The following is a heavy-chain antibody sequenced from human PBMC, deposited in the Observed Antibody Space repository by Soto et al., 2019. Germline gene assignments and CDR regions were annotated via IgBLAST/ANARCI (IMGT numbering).Heavy chain of an antibody. CDR2: FDPEDGET. Sequence: ASVKVSCKVSGYTLTELSMHWVRQAPGKGLEWMGGFDPEDGETIYAQKFQGRVTMTEDTSTDTAYMELSSLRSEDTAVYYCASTSSSWYGGYYYYGMDVWGQGTTVTVSS. V-gene: IGHV1-24*01. D-gene: IGHD6-13*01. CDR1: GYTLTELS. J-gene: IGHJ6*02. CDR3: ASTSSSWYGGYYYYGMDV.